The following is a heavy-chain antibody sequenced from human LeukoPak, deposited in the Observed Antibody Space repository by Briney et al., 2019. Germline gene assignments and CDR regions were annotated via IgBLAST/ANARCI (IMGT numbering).Heavy chain of an antibody. CDR1: GFTFSSYA. J-gene: IGHJ4*02. CDR2: ISYDGSDK. V-gene: IGHV3-30-3*01. Sequence: GGSLRLSCAASGFTFSSYAMHWVRQAPGKGLEWVAVISYDGSDKYYADSVQGRFTISRDNSKNTLYLQLNSLRTEDTAVYYCARDALKWGQGTLVTVSS. CDR3: ARDALK.